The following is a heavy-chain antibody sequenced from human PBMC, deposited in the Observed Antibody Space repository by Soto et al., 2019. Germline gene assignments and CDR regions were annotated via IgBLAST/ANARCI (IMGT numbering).Heavy chain of an antibody. V-gene: IGHV4-34*01. Sequence: SETLSLTCAVYGGSCSGYYWSWIRQPPGKGLEWIGEINHSGSTNYNPSLKSRVTISVDTSKNQFSLKLSSVTAADTAVYYCARGSERVGATFFDYWGQGTLVTVSS. CDR3: ARGSERVGATFFDY. J-gene: IGHJ4*02. D-gene: IGHD1-26*01. CDR1: GGSCSGYY. CDR2: INHSGST.